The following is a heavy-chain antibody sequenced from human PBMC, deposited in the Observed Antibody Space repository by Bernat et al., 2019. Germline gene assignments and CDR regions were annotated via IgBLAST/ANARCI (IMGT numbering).Heavy chain of an antibody. CDR1: GFTFSSYS. V-gene: IGHV3-21*01. D-gene: IGHD2-21*01. CDR2: ISSSSSYI. CDR3: ASGGLAVVNQIDS. J-gene: IGHJ4*02. Sequence: EVQLVESGGGLVKPGGSLRLSCAASGFTFSSYSMNWVRQAPGKGLEWVSSISSSSSYIYYADSVQGRFTISRDNAKNSLYLQMNSLRAEDTAVYYCASGGLAVVNQIDSWGEGTLVTVAS.